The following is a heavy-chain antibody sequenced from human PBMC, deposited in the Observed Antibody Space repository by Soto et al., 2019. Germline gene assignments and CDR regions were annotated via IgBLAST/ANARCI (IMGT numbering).Heavy chain of an antibody. D-gene: IGHD6-13*01. CDR1: GFTFSSYA. J-gene: IGHJ4*02. CDR2: ISYDGSNK. V-gene: IGHV3-30-3*01. CDR3: ARAAAGLDY. Sequence: GGSLRLSCAASGFTFSSYAMHWVRQAPGKGLEWVAVISYDGSNKYYADSVKGRFTISRDNSKNTLYLQMNSLRAEDTAVYYCARAAAGLDYWGQGTLVTVSS.